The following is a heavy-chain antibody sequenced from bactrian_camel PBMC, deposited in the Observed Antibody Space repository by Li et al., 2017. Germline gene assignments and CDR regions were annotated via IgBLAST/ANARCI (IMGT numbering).Heavy chain of an antibody. V-gene: IGHV3S53*01. CDR1: GRSFSSYF. CDR3: AAEFYDSCSGSWWRGLAY. CDR2: IDRDGPA. J-gene: IGHJ4*01. Sequence: HVQLVESGGGSVQAGGSLRLSCTVSGRSFSSYFMGWFRQAPGKEREGVAAIDRDGPATYADSVKGRFTISKDNAKNTLYLQMNSLKPEDTAMYYCAAEFYDSCSGSWWRGLAYWGQGTQVTVS. D-gene: IGHD3*01.